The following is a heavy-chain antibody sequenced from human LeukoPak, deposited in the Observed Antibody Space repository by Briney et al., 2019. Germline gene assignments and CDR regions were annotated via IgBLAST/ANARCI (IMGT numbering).Heavy chain of an antibody. CDR1: GFTFSSYG. CDR2: ISYDGSNK. Sequence: PGRSLRLSCAASGFTFSSYGMHWVRQAPGKGLEWVAVISYDGSNKYYADSVKGRFTISRDNSKNTLYLQMNSLRAEDTAVYYCAKGLLSGYDSPPFDYWGQGTLVTVSS. D-gene: IGHD5-12*01. V-gene: IGHV3-30*18. CDR3: AKGLLSGYDSPPFDY. J-gene: IGHJ4*02.